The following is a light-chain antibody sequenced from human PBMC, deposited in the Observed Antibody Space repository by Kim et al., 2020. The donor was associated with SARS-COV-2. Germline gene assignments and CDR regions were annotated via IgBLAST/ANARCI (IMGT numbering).Light chain of an antibody. CDR1: KLGDKY. J-gene: IGLJ1*01. V-gene: IGLV3-1*01. CDR3: QAWDSTSYV. CDR2: QDN. Sequence: SVSPGQTASITCSGDKLGDKYACWYQQKPGQSPVVVIYQDNKRPSGIPERFSGSNSGNTATLTISGTQAMDEADYYCQAWDSTSYVFGTGTKVTVL.